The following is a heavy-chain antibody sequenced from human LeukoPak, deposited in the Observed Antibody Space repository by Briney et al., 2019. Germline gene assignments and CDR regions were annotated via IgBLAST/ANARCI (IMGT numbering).Heavy chain of an antibody. D-gene: IGHD5-18*01. CDR3: ARHADTAMVGSYYYYGMDV. J-gene: IGHJ6*02. CDR1: GYSFTSYW. V-gene: IGHV5-10-1*01. Sequence: GESLKISCKGSGYSFTSYWISWVRQMPGKGLEWMGRIDPRDSYTNYSPSFQGHVTIPADKSISTAYLQWSSLKASDTAMYYCARHADTAMVGSYYYYGMDVWGQGTTVTISS. CDR2: IDPRDSYT.